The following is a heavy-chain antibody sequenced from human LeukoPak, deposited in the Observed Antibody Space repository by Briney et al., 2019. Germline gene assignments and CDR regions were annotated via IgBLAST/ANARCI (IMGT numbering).Heavy chain of an antibody. V-gene: IGHV3-21*01. Sequence: GGSLRLSCAASGFTFSSYSMTWVRQAPGKGLEWVSSISSSSSYIYYADSVKGRFTISRDNAKNSLYLQMNSLRAEDTAVYYCARGHPYRQWLGMPIYYYGMDVWGQGTTVTVSS. J-gene: IGHJ6*02. CDR3: ARGHPYRQWLGMPIYYYGMDV. CDR1: GFTFSSYS. CDR2: ISSSSSYI. D-gene: IGHD6-19*01.